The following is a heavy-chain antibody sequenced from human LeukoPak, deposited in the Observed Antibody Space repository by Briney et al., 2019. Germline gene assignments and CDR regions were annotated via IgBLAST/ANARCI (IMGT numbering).Heavy chain of an antibody. CDR3: ARDKGGVADY. CDR2: ISSSSSTI. D-gene: IGHD2-15*01. V-gene: IGHV3-48*01. Sequence: GGSLRLSCAASGFTFSSYSMNWVRQAPGKGLEWVSYISSSSSTIYYADSVKGRFTISRDNAKNSLYLQMNSLRAEDTAVYYCARDKGGVADYWGQGTLVTVSS. J-gene: IGHJ4*02. CDR1: GFTFSSYS.